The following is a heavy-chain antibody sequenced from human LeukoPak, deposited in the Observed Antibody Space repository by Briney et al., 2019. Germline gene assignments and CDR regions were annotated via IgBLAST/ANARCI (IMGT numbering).Heavy chain of an antibody. CDR2: IYPGSSDT. Sequence: GESLKISCKSSGYSFTSDWIGWVRQMPGKGLELMGIIYPGSSDTRYSPSFQGQVTISADKSISTAYLQWNSLKASDTAMYYCARLPYCGGDCYPNWFDPWGQGTLVTVSS. V-gene: IGHV5-51*01. CDR1: GYSFTSDW. J-gene: IGHJ5*02. D-gene: IGHD2-21*02. CDR3: ARLPYCGGDCYPNWFDP.